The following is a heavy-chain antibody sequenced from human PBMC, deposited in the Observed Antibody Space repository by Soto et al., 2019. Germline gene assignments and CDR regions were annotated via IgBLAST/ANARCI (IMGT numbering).Heavy chain of an antibody. J-gene: IGHJ5*02. Sequence: QVLLAQSGAEVKRPGASVKVSCKASGYTFSNYGIIWVRQAPGQGLEWMGWIRGYNGDTNYAQKLQDRVTMTRDTSKTNAYMELRSLRSDDTAVYYCARGCSSTTCFGSFEPWGQGSVVSVSS. V-gene: IGHV1-18*01. CDR2: IRGYNGDT. CDR3: ARGCSSTTCFGSFEP. D-gene: IGHD2-2*01. CDR1: GYTFSNYG.